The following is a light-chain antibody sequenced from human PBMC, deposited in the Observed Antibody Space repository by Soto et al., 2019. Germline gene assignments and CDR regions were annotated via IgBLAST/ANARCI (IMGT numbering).Light chain of an antibody. CDR2: AAS. V-gene: IGKV1-39*01. CDR3: QQSFSPLLT. J-gene: IGKJ4*01. CDR1: QTLNNY. Sequence: DIQMTQSPSSVSASVGDRVTITCRTSQTLNNYLTWFQQKPGKAPKVLIYAASTLQSGVPSRFSGSGSGAEFTLTISSLQPEDFATYYCQQSFSPLLTFGGGTKVEIK.